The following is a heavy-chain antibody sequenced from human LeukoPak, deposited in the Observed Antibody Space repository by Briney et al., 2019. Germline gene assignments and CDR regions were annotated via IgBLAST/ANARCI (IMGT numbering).Heavy chain of an antibody. D-gene: IGHD3-22*01. CDR2: IYHSGST. CDR3: ARATYDSREKGGYYYYYMDV. J-gene: IGHJ6*03. V-gene: IGHV4-4*02. Sequence: SGTLSLTCAVSGGSIGSSNWWRWIRQPPGKGLEGVGEIYHSGSTNYNHSLKSRVTISVDTSKNQFSLKLSSVTAADTAVYYCARATYDSREKGGYYYYYMDVWGKGTTVTISS. CDR1: GGSIGSSNW.